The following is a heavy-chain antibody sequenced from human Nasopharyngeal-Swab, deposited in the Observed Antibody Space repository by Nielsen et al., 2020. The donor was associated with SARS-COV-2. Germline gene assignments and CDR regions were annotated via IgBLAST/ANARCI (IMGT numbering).Heavy chain of an antibody. D-gene: IGHD5-18*01. CDR3: ARVGYKGWFDP. Sequence: ASVKVSCKASGSTFTSYAMHWVRQAPGQRLERMGWINAGNGNTKYSQKFQGRVTITRDTSASTAYMELSSLRSEDTAVYYCARVGYKGWFDPWGQGTLVTVSS. J-gene: IGHJ5*02. V-gene: IGHV1-3*01. CDR1: GSTFTSYA. CDR2: INAGNGNT.